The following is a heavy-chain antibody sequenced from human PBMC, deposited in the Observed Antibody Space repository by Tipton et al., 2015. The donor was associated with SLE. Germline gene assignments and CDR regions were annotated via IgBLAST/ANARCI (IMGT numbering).Heavy chain of an antibody. D-gene: IGHD6-19*01. J-gene: IGHJ2*01. V-gene: IGHV4-39*07. CDR2: IYYSGST. CDR3: ARHEVAVAGKGDWYFDL. Sequence: PRLVKPSETLSLTCTVSGGSISSSSYYWGWIRQPPGKGLEWIGSIYYSGSTYYNPSLKSRVTISVDTSKNQFSLKLSSVTAADTAVYYCARHEVAVAGKGDWYFDLWGRGTLVTVSS. CDR1: GGSISSSSYY.